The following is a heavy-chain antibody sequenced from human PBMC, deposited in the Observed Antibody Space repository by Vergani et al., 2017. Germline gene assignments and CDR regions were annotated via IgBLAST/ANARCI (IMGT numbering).Heavy chain of an antibody. CDR2: ILGSGTA. Sequence: QLQLQESGPGLVEPSQTLSLTCTVSGASMSSVGYYWTWIRQSAGKRLEWIGDILGSGTANYNPSFQGRVTISVDTSKNQFSLKLRSVTAADTAVYYCARVDTQVPATSHFYYMDVWGKGTTVVVSS. D-gene: IGHD6-25*01. J-gene: IGHJ6*03. CDR3: ARVDTQVPATSHFYYMDV. CDR1: GASMSSVGYY. V-gene: IGHV4-61*02.